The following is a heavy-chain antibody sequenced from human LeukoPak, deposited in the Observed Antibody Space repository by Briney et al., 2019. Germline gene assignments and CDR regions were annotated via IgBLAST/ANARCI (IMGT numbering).Heavy chain of an antibody. CDR2: FDPEDGET. Sequence: ASVKVSCKVSGNTLTELSMHWVRQAPGKGLEWMGGFDPEDGETIYAQKFQGRVTMTEDTSTDTAYMELSSLRSEDTAVYYCATPRGPVRYSRDFQHWGQGTLVTVSS. CDR3: ATPRGPVRYSRDFQH. CDR1: GNTLTELS. V-gene: IGHV1-24*01. D-gene: IGHD3-9*01. J-gene: IGHJ1*01.